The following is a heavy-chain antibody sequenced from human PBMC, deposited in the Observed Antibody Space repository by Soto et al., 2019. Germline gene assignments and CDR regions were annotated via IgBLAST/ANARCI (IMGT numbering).Heavy chain of an antibody. CDR3: ARDSYYDILTGYYMGDY. CDR2: ISAYNGNT. CDR1: GYTFTSYG. V-gene: IGHV1-18*01. J-gene: IGHJ4*02. D-gene: IGHD3-9*01. Sequence: QVQLAQSGAEVKKPGASVKVSCKASGYTFTSYGISWVRQAPGQGLEWMGWISAYNGNTNYAQKRQARVNMTTDTSTRTAYRELRSLRADDTAVYYCARDSYYDILTGYYMGDYWGQGTLVTVSS.